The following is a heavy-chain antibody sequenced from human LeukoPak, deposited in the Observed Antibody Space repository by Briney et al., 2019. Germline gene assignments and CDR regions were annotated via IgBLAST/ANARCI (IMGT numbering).Heavy chain of an antibody. V-gene: IGHV1-18*01. CDR2: INSYSGNT. CDR3: ARDPGTMATTYHY. CDR1: GYTFTSYG. D-gene: IGHD4/OR15-4a*01. Sequence: ASVKVSCKTSGYTFTSYGIGWVRQAPGQGLEWMGWINSYSGNTYYAQRLQGRVTMTTDTSTSTAYMELRSLRSDDTAIYYCARDPGTMATTYHYWGQGILVTVYS. J-gene: IGHJ4*02.